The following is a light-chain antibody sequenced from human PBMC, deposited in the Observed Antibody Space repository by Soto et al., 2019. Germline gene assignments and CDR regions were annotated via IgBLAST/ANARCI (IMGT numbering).Light chain of an antibody. J-gene: IGKJ4*01. Sequence: DIVMTQSPDSLAVSLGERATINCKSSQSVLYSSNNKNYLAWYQQKPGQPPKLLIYWASTRESGVPDRFSGSGSGTDFTLTISSLQAEDVAVDDCQQYYSTPPLTFGGGTKVEIK. V-gene: IGKV4-1*01. CDR2: WAS. CDR3: QQYYSTPPLT. CDR1: QSVLYSSNNKNY.